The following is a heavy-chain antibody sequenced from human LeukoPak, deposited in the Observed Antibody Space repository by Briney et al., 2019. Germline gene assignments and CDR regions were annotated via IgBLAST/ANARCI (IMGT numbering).Heavy chain of an antibody. CDR3: ARDGDYGLSDAFDI. J-gene: IGHJ3*02. Sequence: SETLSLTCTVSGGSISSYYWSWIRQPPGKGLEWIGYIYYSGSTNYNPSLKSRVTISVDTSKNQFSLKLSSVAAADTAVYYCARDGDYGLSDAFDIWGQGTMVTVSS. CDR2: IYYSGST. D-gene: IGHD4-17*01. V-gene: IGHV4-59*08. CDR1: GGSISSYY.